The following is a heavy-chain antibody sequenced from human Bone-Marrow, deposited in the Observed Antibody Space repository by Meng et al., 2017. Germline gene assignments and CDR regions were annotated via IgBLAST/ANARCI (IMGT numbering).Heavy chain of an antibody. J-gene: IGHJ3*02. CDR2: ISGSGGST. V-gene: IGHV3-23*01. CDR1: GFTFSSYW. CDR3: AKALEQWLVTSDAFDI. D-gene: IGHD6-19*01. Sequence: GGSLRLSCAASGFTFSSYWMSWVRQAPGKGLEWVSAISGSGGSTYYADSAKGRFTISRDNSKNTLYLQMNSLRAEDTAVYYCAKALEQWLVTSDAFDIWGQGTMVTVSS.